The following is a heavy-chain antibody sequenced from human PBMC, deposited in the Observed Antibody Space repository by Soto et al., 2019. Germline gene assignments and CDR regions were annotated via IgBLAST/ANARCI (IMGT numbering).Heavy chain of an antibody. CDR2: ISYTGANQ. CDR1: GFTFSTYA. CDR3: SKVLDTARYYFEY. J-gene: IGHJ4*02. Sequence: GGSLRLSCDASGFTFSTYALHWVRQAPGKGLEWVAVISYTGANQYYADSVKGRFTISRDNSKNTLYLQMTSLRAEDTAVYYFSKVLDTARYYFEYWCQGTLVTGFS. V-gene: IGHV3-30-3*01. D-gene: IGHD5-18*01.